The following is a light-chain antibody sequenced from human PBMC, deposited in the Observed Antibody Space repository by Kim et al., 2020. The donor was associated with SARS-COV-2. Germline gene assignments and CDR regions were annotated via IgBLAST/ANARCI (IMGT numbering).Light chain of an antibody. CDR3: QHYNGLPYT. CDR2: DSS. J-gene: IGKJ2*01. V-gene: IGKV1-33*01. Sequence: DIQMTQSPSSLSASVGDRVTITCQASQDIDNYLNWYQQKPGKAPKLLIYDSSNLETGVPSRFSGSGSGTHFTFTISSLQPEDFATYYCQHYNGLPYTFGQGTKLE. CDR1: QDIDNY.